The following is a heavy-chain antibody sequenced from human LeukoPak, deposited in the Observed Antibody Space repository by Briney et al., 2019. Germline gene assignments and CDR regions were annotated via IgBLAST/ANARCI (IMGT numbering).Heavy chain of an antibody. CDR3: ARTPIYYFDNSGYYN. D-gene: IGHD3-22*01. CDR2: IYTSGST. CDR1: GGSISNYY. V-gene: IGHV4-4*07. J-gene: IGHJ4*02. Sequence: SETLSLTCTVSGGSISNYYWSWIRQPAGKGLEWIGLIYTSGSTNYNPSLKSRVTMSIDTSKKQFSLRLSSVTAADMAVYYCARTPIYYFDNSGYYNWGQGTLVTVSS.